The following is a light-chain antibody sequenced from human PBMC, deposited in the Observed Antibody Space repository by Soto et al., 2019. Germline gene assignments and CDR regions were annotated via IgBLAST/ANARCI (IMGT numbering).Light chain of an antibody. V-gene: IGKV1-5*03. J-gene: IGKJ1*01. Sequence: DIQMTQSPSTLSASVGDRVSITCRASQSISRQLAWYQQKPGKAPNLLIYQAATLETGVPSRFTGSGSGTEFTLASSSLEPDDLATCYGLQYQSYWTFGQGPKVEVK. CDR2: QAA. CDR1: QSISRQ. CDR3: LQYQSYWT.